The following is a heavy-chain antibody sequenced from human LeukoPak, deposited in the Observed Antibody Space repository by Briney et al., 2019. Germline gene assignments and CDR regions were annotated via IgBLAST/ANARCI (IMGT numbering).Heavy chain of an antibody. CDR3: ARVDTGNYYYYYMDV. J-gene: IGHJ6*03. CDR2: ISWNSGSI. Sequence: GGSLRLSCAASGFTFDDYAMHWVRQAPGKGLEWVSGISWNSGSIGYADSVKGRFTISRDNAKNSLYLQMNSLRAEDTALYYCARVDTGNYYYYYMDVWGKGTTVTVSS. CDR1: GFTFDDYA. V-gene: IGHV3-9*01. D-gene: IGHD5-18*01.